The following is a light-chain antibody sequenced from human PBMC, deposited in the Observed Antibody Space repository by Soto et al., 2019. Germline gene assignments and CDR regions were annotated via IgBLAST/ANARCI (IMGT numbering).Light chain of an antibody. Sequence: QAVVTQPPSVSGTPGQRVTISCSGRNSNIGSNTVNWYRQLPGTAPRLLIYYNSERPSGVPDRFSGSKSGTSASLAISGLQSEDEADCYCAAWDDSLYVYVFGTGTKVTVL. J-gene: IGLJ1*01. CDR1: NSNIGSNT. CDR2: YNS. CDR3: AAWDDSLYVYV. V-gene: IGLV1-44*01.